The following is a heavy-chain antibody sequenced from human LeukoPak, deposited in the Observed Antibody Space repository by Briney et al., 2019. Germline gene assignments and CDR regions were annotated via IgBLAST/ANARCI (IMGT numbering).Heavy chain of an antibody. CDR1: GGSISSYY. CDR3: ARLDGGPLLYYYYYGMDV. Sequence: SETLSLTCTVSGGSISSYYWSWIRQPPGKGLEWIGYIYYSGSTYYNPSLKSRVTISVDTSKNQFSLKLSSVTAADTAVYYCARLDGGPLLYYYYYGMDVWGQGTTVTVSS. V-gene: IGHV4-59*08. CDR2: IYYSGST. J-gene: IGHJ6*02. D-gene: IGHD2-15*01.